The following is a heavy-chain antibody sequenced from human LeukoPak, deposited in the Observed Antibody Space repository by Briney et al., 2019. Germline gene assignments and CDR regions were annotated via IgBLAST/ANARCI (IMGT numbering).Heavy chain of an antibody. CDR2: ISSSGSTI. CDR1: GFTFSSYD. Sequence: WGSLRLSCAASGFTFSSYDMNWVRQAPGTGLEWFSYISSSGSTIYYADSVKGRFTIARDNAKNSLYLEMNSVRAEDTAVYYCARGPGYCSGGSCSYWGQGTLVTVSS. D-gene: IGHD2-15*01. J-gene: IGHJ4*02. CDR3: ARGPGYCSGGSCSY. V-gene: IGHV3-48*03.